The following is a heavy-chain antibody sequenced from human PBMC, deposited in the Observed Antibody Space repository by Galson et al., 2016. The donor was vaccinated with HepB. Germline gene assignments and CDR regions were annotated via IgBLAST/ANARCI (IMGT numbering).Heavy chain of an antibody. CDR3: ARDLRYYGPGTYFYYYDY. J-gene: IGHJ4*02. V-gene: IGHV3-74*01. CDR2: INGDGSSI. Sequence: SLRLSCAASGFTFSSYWMHWVRQAPGKGLVWVSRINGDGSSIDYADSVKGRFIISRDNAKNTLYLQMNSLRTEDTAVYFCARDLRYYGPGTYFYYYDYWGQGTLVTVSS. CDR1: GFTFSSYW. D-gene: IGHD3-10*01.